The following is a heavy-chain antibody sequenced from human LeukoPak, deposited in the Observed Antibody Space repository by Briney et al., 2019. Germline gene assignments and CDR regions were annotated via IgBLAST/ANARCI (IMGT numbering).Heavy chain of an antibody. V-gene: IGHV3-48*03. J-gene: IGHJ4*02. D-gene: IGHD1-14*01. CDR2: ISSSGSTI. CDR1: GFTFSSYE. Sequence: PGGSLRLSCAASGFTFSSYEMNWVRQAPGKGLEWVSYISSSGSTIYYADSVKGRFTISGDNAKNSLYLQMNSLRAEDTAVYYCARGTGRWHFDYWGQGTLVTVSS. CDR3: ARGTGRWHFDY.